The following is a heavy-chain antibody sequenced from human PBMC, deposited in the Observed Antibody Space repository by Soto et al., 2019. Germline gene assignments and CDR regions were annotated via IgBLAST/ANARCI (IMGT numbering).Heavy chain of an antibody. Sequence: GGSPRLSCAASGFTFSSYGMHWVRQAPGKGLEWVAVISYDGSNKYYADSVKGRFTISRDNSKNTLYLQMNSLRAEDTTVYYCAKDPYYYDSSGYPTGIMDYWGQGTLVTV. V-gene: IGHV3-30*18. CDR3: AKDPYYYDSSGYPTGIMDY. J-gene: IGHJ4*02. CDR2: ISYDGSNK. CDR1: GFTFSSYG. D-gene: IGHD3-22*01.